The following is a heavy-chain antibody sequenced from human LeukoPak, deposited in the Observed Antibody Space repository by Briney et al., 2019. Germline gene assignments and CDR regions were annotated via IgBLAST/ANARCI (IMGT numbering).Heavy chain of an antibody. J-gene: IGHJ3*02. CDR1: GGSISSYY. CDR3: ARPANDAFDI. Sequence: SETLSLTCTVSGGSISSYYWSWIRQPPGKGLEWIGSIYHSGSTYYNPSLKSRVTISVDTSKNQFSLKLSSVTAADTAVYYCARPANDAFDIWGQGTMVTVSS. CDR2: IYHSGST. V-gene: IGHV4-59*08.